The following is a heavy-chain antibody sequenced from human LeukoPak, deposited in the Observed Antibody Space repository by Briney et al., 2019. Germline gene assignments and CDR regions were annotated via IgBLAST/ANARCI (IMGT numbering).Heavy chain of an antibody. J-gene: IGHJ4*02. CDR2: INSDGSST. D-gene: IGHD5-18*01. CDR1: GFTFSSYW. Sequence: GGSLGLSCAASGFTFSSYWMRWVRQAPGKGLMCVSGINSDGSSTSYADSVKGRFTISRDNAKNTLYLQMNSLRAEDTAVYYCARADTAMVYDYFDYWGQGTLVTVSS. CDR3: ARADTAMVYDYFDY. V-gene: IGHV3-74*01.